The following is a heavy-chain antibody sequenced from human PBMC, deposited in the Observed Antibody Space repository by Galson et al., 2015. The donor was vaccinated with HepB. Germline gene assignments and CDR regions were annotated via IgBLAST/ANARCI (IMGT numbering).Heavy chain of an antibody. D-gene: IGHD2-2*01. CDR3: ARGSLTRVVPAATWFY. Sequence: SVKVSCKASGYTFTGYHMHWVRQAPGQGLEWMGRINPNSGGTNYAQKFQGRVTMTRDTSISTAYMELSRLRSDDTAVYYCARGSLTRVVPAATWFYWGQGTLVTVSS. CDR1: GYTFTGYH. J-gene: IGHJ4*02. V-gene: IGHV1-2*06. CDR2: INPNSGGT.